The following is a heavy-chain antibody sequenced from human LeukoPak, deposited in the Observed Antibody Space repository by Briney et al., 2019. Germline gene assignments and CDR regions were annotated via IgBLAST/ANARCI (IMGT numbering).Heavy chain of an antibody. CDR2: IYSSGST. Sequence: SETLSLTCTISGDSINSYSWTWIRQPPGKGLEWIGCIYSSGSTNYNSSLKSRVTISVDTSKSQFSLNLTSVTAADTALYYCARLGSSGLFDYWGLGILVTVSS. V-gene: IGHV4-59*01. J-gene: IGHJ4*02. CDR1: GDSINSYS. D-gene: IGHD1-26*01. CDR3: ARLGSSGLFDY.